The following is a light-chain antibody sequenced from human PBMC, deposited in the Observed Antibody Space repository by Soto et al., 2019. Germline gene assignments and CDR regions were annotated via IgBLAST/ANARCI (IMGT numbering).Light chain of an antibody. CDR2: GAS. V-gene: IGKV3-20*01. CDR1: QSVSSN. J-gene: IGKJ1*01. CDR3: QQYGGSPRT. Sequence: EVVLTQSPGTLSVSPGDRVTLSCRASQSVSSNLAWYQQEPGQAPRLLLYGASTRATAIPDRFSGSGSGTDFTLTISRLEPEDFAVYYCQQYGGSPRTFGQGTKVDIK.